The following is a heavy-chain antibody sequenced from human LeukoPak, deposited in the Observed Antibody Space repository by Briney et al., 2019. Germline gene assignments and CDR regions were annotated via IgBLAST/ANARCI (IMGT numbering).Heavy chain of an antibody. CDR1: GYTFTSYG. CDR3: ARGPGIAVAGVFDY. D-gene: IGHD6-19*01. J-gene: IGHJ4*02. CDR2: ISGHNGHT. Sequence: ASVKVSCKASGYTFTSYGIKWVRQAPRQGLEWVGWISGHNGHTNYVQKMQGRVTMTTDTSTNTAYMELRNLTSDDTAVYYCARGPGIAVAGVFDYWGQGSLVTVSS. V-gene: IGHV1-18*04.